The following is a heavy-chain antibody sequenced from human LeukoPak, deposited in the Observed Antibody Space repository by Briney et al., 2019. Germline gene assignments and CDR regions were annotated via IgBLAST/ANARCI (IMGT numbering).Heavy chain of an antibody. Sequence: GGSLRLSCVASGFNFNSHCMHWVRQAPGKGLEWVAFIKSDGGDISCADSVKGRFTISRDNSENTLSLQMNSLRTEDKALYYCTKKGCSGGACPYYDWYFDLWGRGTLVTASS. D-gene: IGHD5-12*01. CDR2: IKSDGGDI. CDR3: TKKGCSGGACPYYDWYFDL. V-gene: IGHV3-30*02. CDR1: GFNFNSHC. J-gene: IGHJ2*01.